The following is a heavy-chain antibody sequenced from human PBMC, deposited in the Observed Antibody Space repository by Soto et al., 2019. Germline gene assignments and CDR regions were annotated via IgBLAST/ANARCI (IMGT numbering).Heavy chain of an antibody. J-gene: IGHJ4*02. CDR3: ARGIRYSSGWDFDY. Sequence: QVQLVQSGAEVKKPGSSVRVSCKASGDTFISYAFSWVRQALGQGLEWMGAIIPMFGTPNYAQKFQDRVTIAADRSTSTAYMDLRSLRSEDTAVYYCARGIRYSSGWDFDYWGQGTLVTVSS. D-gene: IGHD6-19*01. V-gene: IGHV1-69*06. CDR2: IIPMFGTP. CDR1: GDTFISYA.